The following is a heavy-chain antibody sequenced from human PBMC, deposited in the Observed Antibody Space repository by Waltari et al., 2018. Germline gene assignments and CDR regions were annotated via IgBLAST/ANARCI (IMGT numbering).Heavy chain of an antibody. Sequence: EVRLVESGGGLVQPGGSLILSCAASGTLSSRTWLSWVPQAPGKGLEWVANIKEDGSEKYYVASVKGRFTISRDNAKNSLYLQMSSLKAEDTAVYYCATLDFSGGDYFDYWGQGTLVTVSP. CDR3: ATLDFSGGDYFDY. CDR1: GTLSSRTW. J-gene: IGHJ4*02. CDR2: IKEDGSEK. D-gene: IGHD6-19*01. V-gene: IGHV3-7*01.